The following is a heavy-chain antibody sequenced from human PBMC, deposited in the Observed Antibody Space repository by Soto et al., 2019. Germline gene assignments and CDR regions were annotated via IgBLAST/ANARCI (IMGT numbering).Heavy chain of an antibody. V-gene: IGHV3-72*01. CDR2: TRNKANSYTT. D-gene: IGHD1-26*01. J-gene: IGHJ6*03. Sequence: GESLKISCAASGFTFSDHYMDWVRQAPGKGLEWVGRTRNKANSYTTEYAASVKGRFTISRDDSKNSLYLQMNSLKTEDTAVYYCARWDSYYYYYMDVWGKGTTVTVSS. CDR3: ARWDSYYYYYMDV. CDR1: GFTFSDHY.